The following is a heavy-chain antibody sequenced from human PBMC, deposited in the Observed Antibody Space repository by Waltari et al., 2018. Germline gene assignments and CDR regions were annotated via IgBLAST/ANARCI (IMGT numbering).Heavy chain of an antibody. CDR3: AKGDSSSWFLIGY. V-gene: IGHV3-30*18. D-gene: IGHD6-13*01. CDR1: GFTFSSYG. J-gene: IGHJ4*02. CDR2: ISYDGSNK. Sequence: QVQLVESGGGVVQPGRSLRLSCAASGFTFSSYGMHWVRQAPGKALEWVAVISYDGSNKYYADSVKGRFTISRDNSKNTLYLQMNSLRAEDTAVYYCAKGDSSSWFLIGYWGQGTLVTVSS.